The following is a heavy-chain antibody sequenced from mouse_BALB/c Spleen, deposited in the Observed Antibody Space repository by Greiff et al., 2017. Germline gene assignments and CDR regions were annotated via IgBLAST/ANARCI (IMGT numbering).Heavy chain of an antibody. CDR2: IDPANGNT. D-gene: IGHD2-2*01. CDR3: ARYYGYDGYYFDY. V-gene: IGHV14-3*02. CDR1: GFNIKDTY. J-gene: IGHJ2*01. Sequence: VQLKESGAELVKPGASVKLSCTASGFNIKDTYMHWVKQRPEQGLEWIGRIDPANGNTKYDPKFQGKATITADTSSNTAYLQLSSLTSEDTAVYYCARYYGYDGYYFDYWGQGTTLTVSS.